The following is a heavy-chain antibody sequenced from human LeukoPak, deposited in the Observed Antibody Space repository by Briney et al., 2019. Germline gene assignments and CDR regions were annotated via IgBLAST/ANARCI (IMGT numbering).Heavy chain of an antibody. CDR2: INHSGSS. J-gene: IGHJ5*02. D-gene: IGHD5-18*01. CDR3: APRGDIEHSYVYGKWFDP. Sequence: SETLSLTCAVYGGSFSAYYWTWIRQPPGKGLEWIGEINHSGSSNYNSSLRSRVTISVDASYKQFSLRLSSVTAADTAVYYCAPRGDIEHSYVYGKWFDPWGQGTRVTVSS. CDR1: GGSFSAYY. V-gene: IGHV4-34*01.